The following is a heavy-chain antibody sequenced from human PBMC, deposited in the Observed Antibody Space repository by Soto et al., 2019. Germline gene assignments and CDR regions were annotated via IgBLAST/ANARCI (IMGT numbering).Heavy chain of an antibody. V-gene: IGHV3-23*01. Sequence: QPGGSLRLSCAASVFTFSSYAMSLVRQAQGKGLEWVSAISGSGGSTYYADSVKGRFTISRDNSKNTLYLQMNSLRAEDTAVYYCVKDLMVGWLRSGGLDAFDIWGQGTMVTVSS. CDR3: VKDLMVGWLRSGGLDAFDI. CDR2: ISGSGGST. D-gene: IGHD5-12*01. J-gene: IGHJ3*02. CDR1: VFTFSSYA.